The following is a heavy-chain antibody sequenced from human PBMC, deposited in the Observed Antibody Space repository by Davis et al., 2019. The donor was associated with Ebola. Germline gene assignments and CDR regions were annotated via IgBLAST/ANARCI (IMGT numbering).Heavy chain of an antibody. CDR2: IYYSGST. D-gene: IGHD3-22*01. CDR1: GGSVSSGSYY. CDR3: ARGYYYDSSSFDY. V-gene: IGHV4-61*01. J-gene: IGHJ4*02. Sequence: SETLSLTCTVSGGSVSSGSYYWSWIRQPPGKGLEWIGYIYYSGSTNYNPSLKSRVTISVDTSKNQFSLKLSSVTAADTAVYYCARGYYYDSSSFDYWGQGTLVTVSS.